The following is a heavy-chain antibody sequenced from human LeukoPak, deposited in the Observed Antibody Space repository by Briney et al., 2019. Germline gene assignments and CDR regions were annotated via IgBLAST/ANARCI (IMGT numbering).Heavy chain of an antibody. J-gene: IGHJ4*02. D-gene: IGHD3-9*01. CDR1: GFTFSTYW. V-gene: IGHV3-7*04. CDR2: IKQDGSEK. Sequence: GGSLRLSCAASGFTFSTYWMSWVRQAPGKGLEWVANIKQDGSEKYYLDSVKGRFTISRDNAKNSLYLQMNSLRAEDTAVYYCARGDLVRTPVIPIAYWGQGTLVTVSS. CDR3: ARGDLVRTPVIPIAY.